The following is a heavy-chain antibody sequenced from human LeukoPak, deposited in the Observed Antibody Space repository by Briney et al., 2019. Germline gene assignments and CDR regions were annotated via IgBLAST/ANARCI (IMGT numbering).Heavy chain of an antibody. CDR2: ISYDGSNK. Sequence: GRSLRLSCAASGFTFSNYGMHWVRQVPGKKLEWVAVISYDGSNKYYADPVKGRFTISRDNSKNTLYLQMNSLRAEDTAVYYCAKEADTAMGDYWGQGTLVTVSS. D-gene: IGHD5-18*01. CDR3: AKEADTAMGDY. V-gene: IGHV3-30*18. CDR1: GFTFSNYG. J-gene: IGHJ4*02.